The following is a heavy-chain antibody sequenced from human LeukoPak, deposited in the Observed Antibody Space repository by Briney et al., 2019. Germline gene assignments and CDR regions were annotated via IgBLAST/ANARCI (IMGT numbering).Heavy chain of an antibody. CDR1: GGTFSSYT. V-gene: IGHV1-69*02. J-gene: IGHJ3*02. Sequence: GASVKVSCKASGGTFSSYTISWVRQAPGQGLEWMGRIIPILGIANYAQKFQGRVTITADKSTSTAYMELSRLRSDDTAVYYCASFRDIVVVPAAIESFDIWGQGTMVTVSS. CDR2: IIPILGIA. CDR3: ASFRDIVVVPAAIESFDI. D-gene: IGHD2-2*01.